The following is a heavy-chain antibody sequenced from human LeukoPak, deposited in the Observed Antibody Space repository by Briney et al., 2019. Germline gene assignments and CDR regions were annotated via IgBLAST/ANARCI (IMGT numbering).Heavy chain of an antibody. J-gene: IGHJ6*03. CDR3: AREKNSPAAYYMDV. Sequence: ASVKVSCKASGYTFTGYYMHWMRQAPGQGLEWMGWINPNSGGTESAQKFQGRVTMTRDTSISTAYMELSRLGSDDTAVYYCAREKNSPAAYYMDVWGKGTTVTVSS. CDR2: INPNSGGT. D-gene: IGHD2-2*01. V-gene: IGHV1-2*02. CDR1: GYTFTGYY.